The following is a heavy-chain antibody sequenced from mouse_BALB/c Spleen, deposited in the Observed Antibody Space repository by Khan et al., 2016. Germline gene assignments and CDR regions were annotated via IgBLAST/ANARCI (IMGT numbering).Heavy chain of an antibody. CDR1: GFTFSSYG. J-gene: IGHJ2*01. CDR3: AREGANWEGYFDY. D-gene: IGHD4-1*01. Sequence: EVELVESGGGLVQPGGSLKLSCAASGFTFSSYGMSWVHQTPDKRLELVATINSNGGSTYYPDSVKGRFTISRDNAKNTLYLQMSSLKSEDTAMYYCAREGANWEGYFDYWGQGTTLTVSS. CDR2: INSNGGST. V-gene: IGHV5-6-3*01.